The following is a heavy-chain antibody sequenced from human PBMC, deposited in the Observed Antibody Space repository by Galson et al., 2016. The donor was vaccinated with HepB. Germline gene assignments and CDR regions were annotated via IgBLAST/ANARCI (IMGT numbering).Heavy chain of an antibody. Sequence: PALVKPTQTLTLTCTFSGFSLNTSGVAVGWIRQPPGKALGWLALIYWDDTKRYSPSLKSRLTITKDASKNQVVLTLTNLETVDTATYYCTVLGNPRRYFYAMDVWGQGTTVTVSS. CDR2: IYWDDTK. CDR1: GFSLNTSGVA. J-gene: IGHJ6*02. D-gene: IGHD1-26*01. CDR3: TVLGNPRRYFYAMDV. V-gene: IGHV2-5*02.